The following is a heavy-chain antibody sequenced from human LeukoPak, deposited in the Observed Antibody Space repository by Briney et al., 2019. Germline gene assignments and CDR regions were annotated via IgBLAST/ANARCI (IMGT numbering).Heavy chain of an antibody. CDR3: ARALGYCSSTSCYSVLPPGGYYYYYMDV. CDR2: ISSSGSNI. CDR1: GFTFSDYY. J-gene: IGHJ6*03. V-gene: IGHV3-11*01. D-gene: IGHD2-2*01. Sequence: GGSLRLSCAASGFTFSDYYMSWIRQAPGKGLEWVSYISSSGSNIYYADSVKGRFTISRDNAKNSLYLQMNSLRAEDTAVYYCARALGYCSSTSCYSVLPPGGYYYYYMDVWGKGTTVTVSS.